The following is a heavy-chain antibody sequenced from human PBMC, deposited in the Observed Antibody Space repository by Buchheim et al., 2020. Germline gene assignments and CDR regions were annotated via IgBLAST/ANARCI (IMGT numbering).Heavy chain of an antibody. D-gene: IGHD2-21*01. CDR2: IYHSWST. CDR3: ARIPYYYYYGLDV. Sequence: QVQLQESGPGLVKPSGTLSLTCDVSGGSISSNYWWSWVRQPPGMGLEWIWEIYHSWSTNYNPSLKSRFTISVNQSKNQFSLKLTSVTAADTAVYYCARIPYYYYYGLDVWGQGTT. CDR1: GGSISSNYW. V-gene: IGHV4-4*02. J-gene: IGHJ6*02.